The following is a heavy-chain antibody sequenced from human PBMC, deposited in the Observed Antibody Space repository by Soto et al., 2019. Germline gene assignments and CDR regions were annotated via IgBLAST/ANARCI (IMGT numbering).Heavy chain of an antibody. CDR3: ARSGYSYGPNPLLY. Sequence: SETLSLTCTVSGVSISSGGYYWSWIRQHPGTGLEWIGYIYYSGSTYYNPSLKSRVTISVDTSKNQFSLKLSSVTAADTAVYYCARSGYSYGPNPLLYWGQGTLVTVS. CDR2: IYYSGST. V-gene: IGHV4-31*03. D-gene: IGHD5-18*01. J-gene: IGHJ4*02. CDR1: GVSISSGGYY.